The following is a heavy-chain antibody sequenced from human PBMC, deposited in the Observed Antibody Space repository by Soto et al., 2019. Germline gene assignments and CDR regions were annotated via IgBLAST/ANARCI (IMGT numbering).Heavy chain of an antibody. D-gene: IGHD5-18*01. CDR2: IYYSGST. J-gene: IGHJ5*02. V-gene: IGHV4-31*03. CDR1: GGSISSGGYY. CDR3: ARDMGVYSYGFTGWFDP. Sequence: QVQLQESGPGLVKPSQTLSLTCTVSGGSISSGGYYWSWIRQHPGKGLEWIGYIYYSGSTYYNPSLKSRVTISVDTSKNQFSLKLGSVTAADTAVYYCARDMGVYSYGFTGWFDPWGQGTLVTVSS.